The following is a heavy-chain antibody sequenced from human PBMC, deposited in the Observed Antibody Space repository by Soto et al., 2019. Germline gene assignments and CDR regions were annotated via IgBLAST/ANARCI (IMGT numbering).Heavy chain of an antibody. D-gene: IGHD4-17*01. V-gene: IGHV1-8*01. CDR2: MNPNSGNT. CDR3: ARRMNTVTRGDYYYYGMDV. Sequence: GASVKVSCKASGYTFTSYDINWVRQATGQGLEWMGWMNPNSGNTGYAQKFKGRVNMTRNTSISTAYMELSSLRSEDTAVYYCARRMNTVTRGDYYYYGMDVWGQGTTVTVSS. J-gene: IGHJ6*02. CDR1: GYTFTSYD.